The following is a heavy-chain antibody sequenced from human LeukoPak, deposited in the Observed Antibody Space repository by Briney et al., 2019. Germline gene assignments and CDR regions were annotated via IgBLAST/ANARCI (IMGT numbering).Heavy chain of an antibody. J-gene: IGHJ4*02. Sequence: GGSLRLSCAASGFTFSSYAMSWVRQAPGKGLEWVSAISGSGGSTYYADSVKGRFTISRDNSRNTLYLQMNSLRAEDTAVYYCAKVISSGGSCYEYWGQGTLVTVSS. D-gene: IGHD2-15*01. CDR1: GFTFSSYA. CDR3: AKVISSGGSCYEY. V-gene: IGHV3-23*01. CDR2: ISGSGGST.